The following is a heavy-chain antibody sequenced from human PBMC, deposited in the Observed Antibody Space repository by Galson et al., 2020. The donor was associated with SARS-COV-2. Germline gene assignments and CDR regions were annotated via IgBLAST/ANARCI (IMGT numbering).Heavy chain of an antibody. CDR2: IKSKTDGGTT. D-gene: IGHD4-17*01. CDR1: GFTFSNAW. V-gene: IGHV3-15*01. Sequence: TGGSLRLSCAASGFTFSNAWMSWVRQAPGKGLEWVGRIKSKTDGGTTDYAARVKGRFTISRDDSKNTLYLQMNSLKTEDTAVYYCTTDGPVTSYYYYYGMDVWGQGTTVTVSS. CDR3: TTDGPVTSYYYYYGMDV. J-gene: IGHJ6*02.